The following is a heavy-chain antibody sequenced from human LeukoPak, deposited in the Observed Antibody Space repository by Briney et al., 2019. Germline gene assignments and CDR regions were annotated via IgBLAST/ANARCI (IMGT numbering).Heavy chain of an antibody. CDR1: GGSISSYY. Sequence: SETLSLTCTVSGGSISSYYWSWIRQPPGKGLEWIGYIYYSGSTNYDPSLKSRVTISVDTSKNQFSLKLSSVTAADTAVYYCARDLGYSSSWVPFDYWGQGTLVTVSS. V-gene: IGHV4-59*01. CDR3: ARDLGYSSSWVPFDY. J-gene: IGHJ4*02. CDR2: IYYSGST. D-gene: IGHD6-13*01.